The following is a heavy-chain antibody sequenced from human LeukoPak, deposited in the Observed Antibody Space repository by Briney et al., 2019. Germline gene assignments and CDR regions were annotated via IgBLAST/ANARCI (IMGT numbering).Heavy chain of an antibody. V-gene: IGHV3-7*01. CDR1: GFTFSSYW. CDR3: ARWSAAAYYFDY. Sequence: GGSLRPSCAASGFTFSSYWMSWVRQTPGKGLEWVANIKQDGSEKYYVDPVKGRFTISRDNAKNSLYLQMNSLRAEDTAVYYCARWSAAAYYFDYWGQGTLVTVSS. CDR2: IKQDGSEK. J-gene: IGHJ4*02. D-gene: IGHD2-15*01.